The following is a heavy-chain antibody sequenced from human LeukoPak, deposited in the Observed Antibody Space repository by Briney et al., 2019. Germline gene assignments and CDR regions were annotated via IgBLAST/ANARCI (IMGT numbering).Heavy chain of an antibody. CDR1: GGSISSYY. V-gene: IGHV4-59*01. CDR3: ARVGITGIAD. Sequence: PSETLSLTCTVSGGSISSYYWSWIRQPPGKGLEWTGYIYYSGSTNYNPSLKSRVTISVDTSKNQFSLKLSSVTAADTAVYYCARVGITGIADWGQGTLVTVSS. D-gene: IGHD1-20*01. CDR2: IYYSGST. J-gene: IGHJ4*02.